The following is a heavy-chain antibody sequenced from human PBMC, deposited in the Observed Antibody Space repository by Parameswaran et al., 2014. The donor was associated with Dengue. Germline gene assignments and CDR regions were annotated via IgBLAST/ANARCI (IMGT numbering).Heavy chain of an antibody. J-gene: IGHJ4*02. Sequence: VRQMPGKGLEWMGRIDPSDSYINDSPSFQGHVTITADKSISTAYLQWGSLKASDTGMYYCEIRGRGDYVGHWGQGTRVTVSS. CDR2: IDPSDSYI. V-gene: IGHV5-10-1*01. D-gene: IGHD3-16*01. CDR3: EIRGRGDYVGH.